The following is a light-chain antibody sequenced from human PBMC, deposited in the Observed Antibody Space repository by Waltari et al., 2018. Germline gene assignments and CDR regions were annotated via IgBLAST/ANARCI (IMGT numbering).Light chain of an antibody. V-gene: IGKV4-1*01. CDR2: WAS. Sequence: DIVMTQSPDSLAVSLVERATINCKSSQTVLYSSDNNNYLAWYQQKLGQPPNLLIYWASTRASGVPDRFSGSGSGTDFTLTISSLQAEDVAVYYCQQYYDTPRTFGQGTRVEIK. CDR1: QTVLYSSDNNNY. J-gene: IGKJ1*01. CDR3: QQYYDTPRT.